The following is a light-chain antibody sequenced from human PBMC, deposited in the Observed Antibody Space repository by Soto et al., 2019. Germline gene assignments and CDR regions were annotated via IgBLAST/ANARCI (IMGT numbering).Light chain of an antibody. V-gene: IGKV3-15*01. CDR2: GAS. CDR1: QTISSGF. J-gene: IGKJ5*01. Sequence: EIVLTQSPGILYLSPGDRATLSCRASQTISSGFLAWYQQKPGQPPRLLIYGASTRATGVPARFSGSGSGTDFILTISSLQSEDVAVYYCQQHTDWPPITFGQGTRLEI. CDR3: QQHTDWPPIT.